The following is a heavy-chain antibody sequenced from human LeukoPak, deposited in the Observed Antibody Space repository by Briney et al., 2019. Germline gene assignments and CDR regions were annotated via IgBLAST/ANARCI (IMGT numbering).Heavy chain of an antibody. V-gene: IGHV4-4*07. CDR3: ARGLVGATLGAFDI. D-gene: IGHD1-26*01. Sequence: PSETLSLTCTVSGGSISRYYWSWIRQPAGKGLEWIGRIYTSGSTNYNPSLKSRVTISVDTSKNQFSLKLSSVTAADTAVYYCARGLVGATLGAFDIWGQGTMVTVSS. CDR1: GGSISRYY. J-gene: IGHJ3*02. CDR2: IYTSGST.